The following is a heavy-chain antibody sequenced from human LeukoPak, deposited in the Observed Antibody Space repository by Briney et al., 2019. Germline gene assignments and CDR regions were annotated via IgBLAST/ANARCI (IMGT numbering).Heavy chain of an antibody. Sequence: GGSLRLSCAASGFTFSSYSMNWVRQAPGKGLEWVSSISSSSSYINYADSVKGRFTISRDNAKKSLYLQMNSLRAEDTAVYYCARGLLYDSSGSYGYWGQGTLVTVSS. J-gene: IGHJ4*02. V-gene: IGHV3-21*01. D-gene: IGHD3-22*01. CDR2: ISSSSSYI. CDR1: GFTFSSYS. CDR3: ARGLLYDSSGSYGY.